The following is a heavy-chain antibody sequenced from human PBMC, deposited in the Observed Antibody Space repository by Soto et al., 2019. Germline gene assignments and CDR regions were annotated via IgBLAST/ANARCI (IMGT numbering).Heavy chain of an antibody. CDR3: ARVDEWELPYSYGMDV. D-gene: IGHD1-26*01. CDR1: GFTFSSYS. V-gene: IGHV3-48*01. CDR2: ISSSSSTI. J-gene: IGHJ6*02. Sequence: EVQLVESGGGLVQPGGSLRLSCAASGFTFSSYSMNWVRQAPGKGLEWVSYISSSSSTIYYADSVKGRFTISRDNAKNSLYLQMKSLRAEDTAVYYCARVDEWELPYSYGMDVWGQGTTVTVSS.